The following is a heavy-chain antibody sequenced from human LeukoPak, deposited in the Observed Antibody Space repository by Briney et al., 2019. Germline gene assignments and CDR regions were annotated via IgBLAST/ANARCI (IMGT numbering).Heavy chain of an antibody. Sequence: PGGSLRLSCAVSGFTFSSYWMHWVRQAPGKGLVWVSRINSDGSSTTYADSVKGRFTISRDNSKNTLYLQMNSLRAEDTALYYCAKRIAAAGPYFDYWGQGTLVTVSS. V-gene: IGHV3-74*03. CDR3: AKRIAAAGPYFDY. D-gene: IGHD6-13*01. J-gene: IGHJ4*02. CDR2: INSDGSST. CDR1: GFTFSSYW.